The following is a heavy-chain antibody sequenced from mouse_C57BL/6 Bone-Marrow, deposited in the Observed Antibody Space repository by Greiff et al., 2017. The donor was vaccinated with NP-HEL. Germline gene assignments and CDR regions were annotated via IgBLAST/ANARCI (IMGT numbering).Heavy chain of an antibody. CDR1: GYTFTSYW. Sequence: VQLQQSGADLVKPGASVKLSCKASGYTFTSYWMHWVKQRPGRGLEWIGRIDPNSGGTKFNEKFKTKAPLTVDKPSSTAYMQLSSLTSEDSAVYYCARYYYGSRGWYFDVWGTGTTVTVSS. CDR2: IDPNSGGT. V-gene: IGHV1-72*01. D-gene: IGHD1-1*01. CDR3: ARYYYGSRGWYFDV. J-gene: IGHJ1*03.